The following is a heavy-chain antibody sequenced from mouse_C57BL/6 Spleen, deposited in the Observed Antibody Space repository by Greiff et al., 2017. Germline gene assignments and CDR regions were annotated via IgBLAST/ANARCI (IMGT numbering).Heavy chain of an antibody. Sequence: VQLQQPGAELVRPGSSVKLSCKASGYSFTSSWMHWVKQRPLQCLEWIGNIDPSDSETHYNQKFKDKATLTVDKSSSTAFMQLSRLTSEDSAVDYGERGIYDGYLFGYWGQGTTLTVSA. CDR1: GYSFTSSW. V-gene: IGHV1-52*01. CDR2: IDPSDSET. D-gene: IGHD2-3*01. CDR3: ERGIYDGYLFGY. J-gene: IGHJ2*01.